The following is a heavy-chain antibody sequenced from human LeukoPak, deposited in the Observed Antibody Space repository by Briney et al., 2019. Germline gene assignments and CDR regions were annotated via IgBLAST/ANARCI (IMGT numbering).Heavy chain of an antibody. D-gene: IGHD2-2*01. V-gene: IGHV4-59*01. Sequence: SETLSLTCTVSGGSISSYYWSWIRQPPGKGLEWIGYIYYSGSTNYNPSLKSRVTISVDTSKNQFSLKLSSVTAADTAVYYCARMIDQLPKNYYYGMDVWGQGTTVTVSS. CDR3: ARMIDQLPKNYYYGMDV. J-gene: IGHJ6*02. CDR2: IYYSGST. CDR1: GGSISSYY.